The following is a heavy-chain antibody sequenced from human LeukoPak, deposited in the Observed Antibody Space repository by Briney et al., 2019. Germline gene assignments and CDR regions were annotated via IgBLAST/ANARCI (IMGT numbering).Heavy chain of an antibody. CDR2: SNAGNGDT. D-gene: IGHD1-26*01. CDR1: GFTFSSYA. Sequence: SGGSLRLSCAASGFTFSSYAIHWVRQAPGQRLEWMGWSNAGNGDTKYSQEFQGRVTITRDTSANTAYMELSSLRSEDMAVYYCARGAGSGAYWAFDYWGQGTLVTVSS. J-gene: IGHJ4*02. V-gene: IGHV1-3*02. CDR3: ARGAGSGAYWAFDY.